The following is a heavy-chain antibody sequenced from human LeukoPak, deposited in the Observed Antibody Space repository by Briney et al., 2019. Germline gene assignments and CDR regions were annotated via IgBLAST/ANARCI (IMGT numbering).Heavy chain of an antibody. V-gene: IGHV1-69*13. D-gene: IGHD5-12*01. CDR1: GDTFSSYA. J-gene: IGHJ6*02. CDR3: ATVRVATIRNYYYYYGMDV. CDR2: IIAIFGTA. Sequence: ASVNVSCKASGDTFSSYAISWVRQAPGQGFEWMGGIIAIFGTANYAQKFQGRLTITADDSTSTAYMELSSLRSENTAVYYCATVRVATIRNYYYYYGMDVWGQGTTVTVSS.